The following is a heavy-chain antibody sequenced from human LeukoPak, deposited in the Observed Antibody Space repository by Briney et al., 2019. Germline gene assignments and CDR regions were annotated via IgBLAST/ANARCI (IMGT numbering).Heavy chain of an antibody. CDR3: VTDGGTHPRSFFDY. V-gene: IGHV3-33*01. CDR2: IWYDGSNK. D-gene: IGHD1-26*01. J-gene: IGHJ4*02. CDR1: GVTFSNHG. Sequence: ERSLRLSCATSGVTFSNHGFHWVRRAPGKGLDWVALIWYDGSNKYYADSVKGLFTISRDNSKNTVYLHMNSLRAEETAMYHCVTDGGTHPRSFFDYWGQGTLVTVSS.